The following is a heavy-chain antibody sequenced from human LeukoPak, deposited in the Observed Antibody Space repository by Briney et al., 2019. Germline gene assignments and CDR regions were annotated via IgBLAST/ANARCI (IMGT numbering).Heavy chain of an antibody. V-gene: IGHV3-30*04. CDR3: ARSPGFPVGYMDV. J-gene: IGHJ6*03. D-gene: IGHD1-14*01. CDR2: ISYDASND. CDR1: GFTFSDYP. Sequence: GGSMRLSCAASGFTFSDYPMYWVRQAPGKGLEWVAVISYDASNDFYRDSVRGRFTISRDNARNTVYLQMDTLKPEDTAVYYCARSPGFPVGYMDVWGKGTMVIVSS.